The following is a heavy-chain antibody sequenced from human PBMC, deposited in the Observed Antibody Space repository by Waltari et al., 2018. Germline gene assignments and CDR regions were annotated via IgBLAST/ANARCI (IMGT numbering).Heavy chain of an antibody. Sequence: WCWIRQPPGKGLEWSGETNHSRSTNYNPSRKSRVTISVDTAKNQFSLKLSSVTAADTAVYYGARGELLWFGEFYVYWGQGTLVTVSS. V-gene: IGHV4-34*01. CDR2: TNHSRST. CDR3: ARGELLWFGEFYVY. J-gene: IGHJ4*02. D-gene: IGHD3-10*01.